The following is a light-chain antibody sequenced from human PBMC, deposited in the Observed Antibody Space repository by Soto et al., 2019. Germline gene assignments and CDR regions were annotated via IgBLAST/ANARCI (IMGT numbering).Light chain of an antibody. CDR3: QQYHNWPLIT. J-gene: IGKJ5*01. V-gene: IGKV3-15*01. CDR2: GAS. CDR1: QSVSSN. Sequence: EIVMTQSPATLSVSPGERATLSCRASQSVSSNLAWYQQKPGQAPRLLIYGASTRATGIPARFSGSGSGTDFTLTISRLEPEDFAVYSCQQYHNWPLITFGQGTRLEIK.